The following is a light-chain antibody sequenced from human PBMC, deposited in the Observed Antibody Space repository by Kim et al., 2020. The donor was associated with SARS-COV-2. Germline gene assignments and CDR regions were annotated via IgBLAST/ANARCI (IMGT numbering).Light chain of an antibody. CDR2: DVS. V-gene: IGLV2-14*01. Sequence: QSALTQPASVSGSPGQSITISCTGTSSDVGGHNYVSWYQQHPGKAPKLMIYDVSKRPSGVSNRFSGSKSGNTASLTISGLQAEDEADYYCSSYTSSSPLYVFGTGTKVTVL. CDR3: SSYTSSSPLYV. CDR1: SSDVGGHNY. J-gene: IGLJ1*01.